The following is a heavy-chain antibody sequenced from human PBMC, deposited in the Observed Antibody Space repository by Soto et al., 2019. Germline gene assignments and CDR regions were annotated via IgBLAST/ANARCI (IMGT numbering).Heavy chain of an antibody. D-gene: IGHD3-22*01. V-gene: IGHV1-2*02. CDR1: GYTFTGYY. Sequence: ASVKVSCKASGYTFTGYYMHWVRQAPGQGLEWMGWINPNSGGTNYAQKFQGRVTMTRDTSISTAYMELSRLRSDDTAVYYCARDTYPYYDSSGYYYYDYSGQRTLVTLSS. CDR2: INPNSGGT. CDR3: ARDTYPYYDSSGYYYYDY. J-gene: IGHJ4*02.